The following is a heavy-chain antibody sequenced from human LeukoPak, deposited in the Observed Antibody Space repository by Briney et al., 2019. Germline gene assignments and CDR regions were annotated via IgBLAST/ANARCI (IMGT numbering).Heavy chain of an antibody. D-gene: IGHD3-10*01. V-gene: IGHV3-23*01. CDR2: ISGSGGST. CDR1: GFTFSSYA. CDR3: AKRYYYGSGSPNWFDP. J-gene: IGHJ5*02. Sequence: GGSLRLSCAASGFTFSSYAMSWVRQAPGKGLEWVSAISGSGGSTYYADSVKGRFTISRDNSKNTLYLQMNSLRAEDTAVYYCAKRYYYGSGSPNWFDPWGQGTLVTVSS.